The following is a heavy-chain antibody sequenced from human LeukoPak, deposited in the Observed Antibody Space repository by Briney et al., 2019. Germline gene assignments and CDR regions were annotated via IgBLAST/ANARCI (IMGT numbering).Heavy chain of an antibody. Sequence: PGGSLRLSCAASGFTFSSYAMHWVRQAPGKGPEWVAVISYDGSNKYYADSVKGRFTISRDNSKNTLYLQMNSLRAEDTAVYYCARDFVLLGYMDVWGKGTTVIVSS. V-gene: IGHV3-30*04. CDR1: GFTFSSYA. D-gene: IGHD3-10*01. J-gene: IGHJ6*03. CDR2: ISYDGSNK. CDR3: ARDFVLLGYMDV.